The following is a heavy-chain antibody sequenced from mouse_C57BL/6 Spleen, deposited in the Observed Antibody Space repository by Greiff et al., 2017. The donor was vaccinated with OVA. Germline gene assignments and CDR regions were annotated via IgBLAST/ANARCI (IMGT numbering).Heavy chain of an antibody. CDR1: GFTFSSYT. J-gene: IGHJ3*01. V-gene: IGHV5-9*01. Sequence: EVKLQESGGGLVKPGGSLKLSCAASGFTFSSYTMSWVRQTPEKRLEWVATISGGGGNTYYPDSVKGRFTISRDNAKNTLYLQMSSLRSEDTALYYCARGDYSNSWFAYWGQGTLVTVSA. CDR2: ISGGGGNT. D-gene: IGHD2-5*01. CDR3: ARGDYSNSWFAY.